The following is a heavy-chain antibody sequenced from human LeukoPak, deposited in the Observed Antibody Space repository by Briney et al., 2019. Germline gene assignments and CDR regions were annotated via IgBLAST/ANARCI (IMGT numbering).Heavy chain of an antibody. V-gene: IGHV4-4*07. D-gene: IGHD6-19*01. J-gene: IGHJ4*02. CDR1: RGSINRHC. Sequence: SETLSLTCIVSRGSINRHCWSCVRQPPGKGLEWIGRIYSSGSTNYNPSLKSRVTMSVDTSENEFSLKLSSVTAADTAVYYCAREGGDSSGWYGGYYFDYWGQGTLVTVSS. CDR2: IYSSGST. CDR3: AREGGDSSGWYGGYYFDY.